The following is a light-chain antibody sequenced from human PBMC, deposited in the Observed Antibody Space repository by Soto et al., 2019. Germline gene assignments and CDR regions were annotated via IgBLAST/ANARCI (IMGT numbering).Light chain of an antibody. V-gene: IGKV3-15*01. CDR2: GAS. Sequence: EIVLTQSPATLSLSPGERPSLPCRASQSVSSYLAWYQQKPGQAPRLLIYGASTRATGIPARFSGSGSGTEFTLTVSSLQSEDFAVYYCQQYNNWPITFGQGTRLEIK. J-gene: IGKJ5*01. CDR1: QSVSSY. CDR3: QQYNNWPIT.